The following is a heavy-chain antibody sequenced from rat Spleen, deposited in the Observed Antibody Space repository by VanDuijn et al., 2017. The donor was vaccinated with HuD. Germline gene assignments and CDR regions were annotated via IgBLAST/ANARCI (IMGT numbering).Heavy chain of an antibody. D-gene: IGHD1-12*01. CDR2: NNPDGSRS. Sequence: EVQLVETGGGLVQPGRSLKLSCVASGFTFSRYWMYWIRQAPGKGLEWIAANNPDGSRSYYLDTVKGRFVISKDNAKNTGYLQMNNLRSDDTAIYYCARGYYDDYSWGQGVMVTVSS. CDR3: ARGYYDDYS. J-gene: IGHJ2*01. CDR1: GFTFSRYW. V-gene: IGHV5-58*01.